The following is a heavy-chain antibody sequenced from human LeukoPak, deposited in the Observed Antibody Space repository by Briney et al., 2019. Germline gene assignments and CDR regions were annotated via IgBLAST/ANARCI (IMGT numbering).Heavy chain of an antibody. CDR1: GVSTGSYY. V-gene: IGHV4-4*09. Sequence: KSSETLSVTCNVSGVSTGSYYWNWIRQPPGKGLEWIGYMYITGGTNYNPSLRGRVTIYVDTAKNQVSLKLSSVTAADTAVYYCAKMYKNFYMDVWGKGTTVTVS. D-gene: IGHD1-1*01. CDR2: MYITGGT. J-gene: IGHJ6*03. CDR3: AKMYKNFYMDV.